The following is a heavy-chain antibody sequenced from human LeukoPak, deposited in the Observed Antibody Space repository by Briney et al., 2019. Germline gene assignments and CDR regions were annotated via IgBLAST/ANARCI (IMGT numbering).Heavy chain of an antibody. D-gene: IGHD1-26*01. CDR2: ISYDGSNK. CDR1: GFTFSSYA. V-gene: IGHV3-30-3*01. Sequence: GGSLRLSCAASGFTFSSYAMHWVRQAPGKGLEWVAVISYDGSNKYYADSVKGRFTISRDNSKNTLYLQMNSLRAEDTAVYCCAREMGWEHKKGPQAFDSWGQGNLVTVSS. CDR3: AREMGWEHKKGPQAFDS. J-gene: IGHJ4*02.